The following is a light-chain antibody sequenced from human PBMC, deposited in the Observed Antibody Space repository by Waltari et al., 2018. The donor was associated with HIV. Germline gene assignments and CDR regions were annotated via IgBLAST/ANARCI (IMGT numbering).Light chain of an antibody. CDR1: RSVLYSSNNKNY. CDR3: QQYYSTPYT. J-gene: IGKJ2*01. Sequence: DIVMTQSPDSLAVSLGERAPINCKSSRSVLYSSNNKNYLAWYQQKPVQPPKLLIYWASTRGSGVPDRFSGSGSGTDFTLTISSLQAEDVAVYYCQQYYSTPYTFGQGTKLEIK. V-gene: IGKV4-1*01. CDR2: WAS.